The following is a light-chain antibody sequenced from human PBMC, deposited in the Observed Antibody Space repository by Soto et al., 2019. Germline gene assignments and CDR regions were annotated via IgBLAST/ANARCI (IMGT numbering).Light chain of an antibody. J-gene: IGKJ1*01. CDR1: QSISSW. CDR2: DAS. CDR3: QQYQSSWT. Sequence: DIQMTQSPSTLSASVGDRVIITCRASQSISSWLAWYQQKPGKVPNLLIYDASNLESGVPLRFSGSGSGTEFTLTISSLQPDDFATYYCQQYQSSWTFGQGIKVEIQ. V-gene: IGKV1-5*01.